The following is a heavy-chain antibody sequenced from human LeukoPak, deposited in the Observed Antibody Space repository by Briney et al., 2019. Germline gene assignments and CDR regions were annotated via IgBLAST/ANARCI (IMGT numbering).Heavy chain of an antibody. CDR2: IIPILGIA. J-gene: IGHJ4*02. CDR1: GGTFSSYA. D-gene: IGHD5-24*01. CDR3: ARDPSRDGYNVDY. V-gene: IGHV1-69*04. Sequence: ASVKVSCKASGGTFSSYAISRVRQAPGQGLEWMGRIIPILGIANYAQKFQGRVTITADKSTSTAYMELNSLRSEDTAVYYCARDPSRDGYNVDYWGQGTLVTVSS.